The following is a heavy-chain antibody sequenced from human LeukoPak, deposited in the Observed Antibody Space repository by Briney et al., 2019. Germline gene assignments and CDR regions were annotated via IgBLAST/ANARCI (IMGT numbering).Heavy chain of an antibody. Sequence: SETLSLTCTVSGGSISNKYWSWIRQPPGKGLEWIGYIYYSGNTNYNPSLKSRVTMSVDTSKNQFSLKLSSVTAADTAVYYCARNNVLRYFDWLPNWFDPWGQGTLVTVSS. V-gene: IGHV4-59*12. CDR1: GGSISNKY. J-gene: IGHJ5*02. CDR3: ARNNVLRYFDWLPNWFDP. D-gene: IGHD3-9*01. CDR2: IYYSGNT.